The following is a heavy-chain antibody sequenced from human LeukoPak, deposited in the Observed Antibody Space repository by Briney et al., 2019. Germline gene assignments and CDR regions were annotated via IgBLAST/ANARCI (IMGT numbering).Heavy chain of an antibody. CDR2: ISAYNGNT. V-gene: IGHV1-18*01. Sequence: ASLKVSCKASGYTFTSCGISWVRQAPGQGLEWMGWISAYNGNTNYSQQFHGRVTMTRDTSTSTAYMDLTSLRSEDTAVYYCARDSPLFDYWGQGTLVTVSS. CDR1: GYTFTSCG. J-gene: IGHJ4*02. CDR3: ARDSPLFDY.